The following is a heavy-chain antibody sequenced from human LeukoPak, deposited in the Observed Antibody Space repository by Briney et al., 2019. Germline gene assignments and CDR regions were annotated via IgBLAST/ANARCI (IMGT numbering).Heavy chain of an antibody. CDR3: AREYYDSSN. V-gene: IGHV4-30-4*01. J-gene: IGHJ4*02. Sequence: SETLSLTCTVSGGSITNYYWSWIRQPPGKGLEWIGYIYYSGSTYYNPSLKSRVTISVDTSKNQFSLKLSSVTAADTAVYYCAREYYDSSNWGQGTLVTVSS. CDR2: IYYSGST. CDR1: GGSITNYY. D-gene: IGHD3-22*01.